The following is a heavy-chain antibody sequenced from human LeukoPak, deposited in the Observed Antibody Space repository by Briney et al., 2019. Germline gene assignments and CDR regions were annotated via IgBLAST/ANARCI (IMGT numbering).Heavy chain of an antibody. J-gene: IGHJ3*02. CDR1: GGSISSSNYY. V-gene: IGHV4-39*07. CDR3: ARMYYYDSSGYYLDAFDI. CDR2: IFNSGST. D-gene: IGHD3-22*01. Sequence: SETLSLTCTVSGGSISSSNYYWGLIRQPPGKGLEWIGYIFNSGSTYYNPSLKSRVTISVDTSKNQFSLKLSSVTAADTAVYYCARMYYYDSSGYYLDAFDIWGQGTMVTVSS.